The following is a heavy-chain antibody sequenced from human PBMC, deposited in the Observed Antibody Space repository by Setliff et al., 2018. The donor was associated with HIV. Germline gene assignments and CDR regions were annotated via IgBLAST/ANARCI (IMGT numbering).Heavy chain of an antibody. CDR1: GGSFSGYY. D-gene: IGHD6-19*01. CDR2: INHSGST. J-gene: IGHJ5*02. V-gene: IGHV4-34*01. Sequence: KPSETLSLTCAVYGGSFSGYYWSWIRQPPGKGLEWIGEINHSGSTNYNPSLKSRVTISVDTSKNQFSLKLSSVTAADTAVYYCARWQWLANWFDPWGQGTLVTV. CDR3: ARWQWLANWFDP.